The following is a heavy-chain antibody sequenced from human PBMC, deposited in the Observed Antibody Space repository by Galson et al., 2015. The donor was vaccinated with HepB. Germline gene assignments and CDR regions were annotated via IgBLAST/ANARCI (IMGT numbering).Heavy chain of an antibody. Sequence: QSGAEVKKPGESLRISCKGSGYSFTSYWISWVRQVPGKGLEWMGRIDPSDSYTNYSPSFQGHVTISADKSISTAYLQWSSLKASDTAMYYCARLLPPYCGGDCYDGAFDIWGQGTMVTVSS. D-gene: IGHD2-21*01. V-gene: IGHV5-10-1*01. CDR3: ARLLPPYCGGDCYDGAFDI. CDR2: IDPSDSYT. J-gene: IGHJ3*02. CDR1: GYSFTSYW.